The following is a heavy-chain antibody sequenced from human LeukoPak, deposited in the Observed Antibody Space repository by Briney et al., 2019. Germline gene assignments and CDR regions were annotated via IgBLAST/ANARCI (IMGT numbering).Heavy chain of an antibody. V-gene: IGHV5-51*01. D-gene: IGHD2-2*01. CDR1: GYQFNKFW. J-gene: IGHJ4*02. CDR3: VRGYCSTARCSNFYY. CDR2: IYPDDSET. Sequence: GESLKISCKASGYQFNKFWIGWVRQMPGKGLEWMGLIYPDDSETRYSPSFQGQATISADTSTSSAYLQWRSLKASDTAVYFCVRGYCSTARCSNFYYWGPGTLVTVSS.